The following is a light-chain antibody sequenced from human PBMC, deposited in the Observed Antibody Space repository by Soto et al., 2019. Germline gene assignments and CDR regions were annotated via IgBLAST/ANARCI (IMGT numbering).Light chain of an antibody. CDR1: SSDVGAYNY. J-gene: IGLJ2*01. Sequence: QSALTQPPSASGSPGQSVTISCTGTSSDVGAYNYVSWYQQHPGKAPKLMIYEVNKRPSGVPDRFSGSKSGNTASLTVSGLQAEDEGDYSCRSYVGSNNVVFGGGTKLTVL. V-gene: IGLV2-8*01. CDR3: RSYVGSNNVV. CDR2: EVN.